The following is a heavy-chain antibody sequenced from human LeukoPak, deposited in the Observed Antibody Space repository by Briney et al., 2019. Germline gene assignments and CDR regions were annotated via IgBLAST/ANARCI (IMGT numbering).Heavy chain of an antibody. CDR1: GGSISSSSYY. CDR2: IYYSGST. Sequence: PSETLSLTRTVSGGSISSSSYYWGWIRQPPGKGLEWIGSIYYSGSTYYNPSLKSRVTISVDTSKNQFSLKLSSVTAADTAVYYCARQLIAARLLDYWGQGTLVTVSS. CDR3: ARQLIAARLLDY. V-gene: IGHV4-39*01. J-gene: IGHJ4*02. D-gene: IGHD6-6*01.